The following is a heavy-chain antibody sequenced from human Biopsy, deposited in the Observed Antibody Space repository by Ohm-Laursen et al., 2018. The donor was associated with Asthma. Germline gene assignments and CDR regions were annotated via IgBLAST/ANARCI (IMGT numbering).Heavy chain of an antibody. Sequence: GQTLSLTCAASGFTFGDYWMSWVRQVPGKGLEWVANIKHGGTEKNHVDSLKGRFTISRDNAKNSLYLQMNSLRAEDTAVYYCARTFHFWSPYHAEHYQLWGQGTLVTASS. V-gene: IGHV3-7*01. D-gene: IGHD3-3*02. CDR1: GFTFGDYW. CDR2: IKHGGTEK. J-gene: IGHJ1*01. CDR3: ARTFHFWSPYHAEHYQL.